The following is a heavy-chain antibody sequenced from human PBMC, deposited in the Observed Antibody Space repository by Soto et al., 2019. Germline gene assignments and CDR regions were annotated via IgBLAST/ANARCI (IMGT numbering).Heavy chain of an antibody. D-gene: IGHD2-15*01. V-gene: IGHV4-30-4*01. CDR1: GGSISSGDYY. CDR3: ARYCSGGSCYVWSPGNFEY. Sequence: QVQLQESGPGLVKPSQTLSLTCTVSGGSISSGDYYWSWIRQPPGKGLEWVGYIYYSGSTYYNPSLKSRVTISVDTSKNQYSLKLSSVTAADTAVYYCARYCSGGSCYVWSPGNFEYWGQGTLVTVSS. J-gene: IGHJ4*02. CDR2: IYYSGST.